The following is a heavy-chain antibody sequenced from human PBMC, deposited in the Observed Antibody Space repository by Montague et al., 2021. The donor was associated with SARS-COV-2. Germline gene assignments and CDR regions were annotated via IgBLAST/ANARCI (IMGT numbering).Heavy chain of an antibody. D-gene: IGHD3-22*01. Sequence: SETLSLTCSVSGGSISTTNWGSWVRQPPGKGLEWIGEISHSGNTXXNSSVRSRVTISLDKSKNQFSLKLSSVTAADTAVYYCARAMIVVTRDAFDIWGRGTKVIVST. CDR2: ISHSGNT. V-gene: IGHV4-4*02. J-gene: IGHJ3*02. CDR3: ARAMIVVTRDAFDI. CDR1: GGSISTTNW.